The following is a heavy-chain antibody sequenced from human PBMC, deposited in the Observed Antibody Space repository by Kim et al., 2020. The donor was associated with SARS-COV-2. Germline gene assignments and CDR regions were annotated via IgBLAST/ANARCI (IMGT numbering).Heavy chain of an antibody. CDR2: IWYDGSNK. V-gene: IGHV3-33*01. Sequence: GGSLRLSCAASGFTFSSYGMHWVRQAPGKGLEWVSVIWYDGSNKYYADSVKGRFTISRDNSKNTLYLQMNSLRAEDTAVYYCAREQVRGVGGYWGQGTLVTVSS. CDR3: AREQVRGVGGY. CDR1: GFTFSSYG. J-gene: IGHJ4*02. D-gene: IGHD3-10*01.